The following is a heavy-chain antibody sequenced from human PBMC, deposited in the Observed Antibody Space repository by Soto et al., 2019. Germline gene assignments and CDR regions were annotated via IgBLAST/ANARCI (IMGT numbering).Heavy chain of an antibody. Sequence: SETLSLTCTVSGGSIISGGYYWSWISQHPGKGLEWIGSIYYSGSTYYNPSLKSRVTISVDTSKNQFSLELSSVTAADTAVYYCARAGITIFGVVITNWFDPWGQGTLVTVSS. V-gene: IGHV4-39*01. CDR1: GGSIISGGYY. CDR2: IYYSGST. J-gene: IGHJ5*02. D-gene: IGHD3-3*01. CDR3: ARAGITIFGVVITNWFDP.